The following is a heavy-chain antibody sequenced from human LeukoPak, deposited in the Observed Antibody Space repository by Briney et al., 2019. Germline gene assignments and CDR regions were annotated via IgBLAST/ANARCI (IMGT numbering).Heavy chain of an antibody. D-gene: IGHD3-22*01. Sequence: SVKVSCMASGFTFTTSAVQWVRQARAQRLEWMGWIVVGSGKTNYAQKFQERVTITRDMSTGTAYMELSSLRSEDTAVYYCAAAHYYDSSGYYEDHGMDVWGQGTTVTVSS. CDR2: IVVGSGKT. CDR1: GFTFTTSA. J-gene: IGHJ6*02. V-gene: IGHV1-58*01. CDR3: AAAHYYDSSGYYEDHGMDV.